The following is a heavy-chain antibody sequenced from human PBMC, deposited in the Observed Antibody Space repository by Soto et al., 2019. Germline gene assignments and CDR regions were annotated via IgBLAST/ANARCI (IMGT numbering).Heavy chain of an antibody. CDR3: ARQSVMATLDVDV. J-gene: IGHJ6*02. V-gene: IGHV5-10-1*01. Sequence: GESLKISCQGSGYSFTSYWISWVRQMPGKGLEWMGRIDPSDSYTNYSPSFQGHVTISADKSVSTAYLQWSSLKASDTAMYYCARQSVMATLDVDVWGQGTTVTVSS. D-gene: IGHD2-21*01. CDR1: GYSFTSYW. CDR2: IDPSDSYT.